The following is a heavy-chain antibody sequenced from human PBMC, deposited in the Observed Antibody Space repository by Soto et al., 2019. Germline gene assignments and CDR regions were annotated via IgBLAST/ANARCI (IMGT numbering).Heavy chain of an antibody. CDR2: ISSSSTYI. D-gene: IGHD3-16*01. V-gene: IGHV3-21*01. J-gene: IGHJ4*02. CDR3: ASFGRPLN. Sequence: GGSLRLSCAASGFTFSAYSMNWVRQAPGKGLEWVSSISSSSTYIYYADSMKGRFTISRDNAKNSLYLQMNSLRAEDTAVYYCASFGRPLNWGQGTLVTVSS. CDR1: GFTFSAYS.